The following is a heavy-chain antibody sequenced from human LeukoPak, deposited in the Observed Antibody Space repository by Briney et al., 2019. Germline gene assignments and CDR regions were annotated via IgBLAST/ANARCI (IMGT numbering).Heavy chain of an antibody. D-gene: IGHD4-17*01. V-gene: IGHV4-31*03. CDR2: IYYSGST. Sequence: PSETLSLTCTVSGGSISSGGYYWSWIRQHPGKGLEWIGYIYYSGSTYYNPSLKSRVTISVDTSKNQFSLKLSSVTAADTAVYYCARERGHDYGDYQGGMDVWDQGTTVTVSS. J-gene: IGHJ6*02. CDR1: GGSISSGGYY. CDR3: ARERGHDYGDYQGGMDV.